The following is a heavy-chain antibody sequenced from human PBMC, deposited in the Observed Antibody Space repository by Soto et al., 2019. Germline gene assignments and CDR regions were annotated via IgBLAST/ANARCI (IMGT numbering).Heavy chain of an antibody. CDR1: GDSVSSNSAA. V-gene: IGHV6-1*01. J-gene: IGHJ6*02. CDR2: TYYRSKWYN. D-gene: IGHD2-21*02. CDR3: ALPGGTFCGGDCSYYYYYAMDV. Sequence: PSQTLSLTCAISGDSVSSNSAAWNWIRQSPSRGLEWLGRTYYRSKWYNDYAVSVKSRITINPDTSKNQFSLQLNSVTPEDTAVYYCALPGGTFCGGDCSYYYYYAMDVWGQGTTVTVSS.